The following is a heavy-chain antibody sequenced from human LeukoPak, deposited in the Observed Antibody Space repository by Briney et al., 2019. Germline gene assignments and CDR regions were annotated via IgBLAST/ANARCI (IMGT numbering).Heavy chain of an antibody. CDR2: IIPIFGTA. Sequence: SVKVSCKASGGTFSSYAISWVRQAPGQGLEWMGRIIPIFGTANYAQEFQGRVTITTDESTSTAYMELSSLRSEDTAVYYCARDRMITFGGAHSDAFDIWGQGTMVTVSS. V-gene: IGHV1-69*05. J-gene: IGHJ3*02. CDR1: GGTFSSYA. D-gene: IGHD3-16*01. CDR3: ARDRMITFGGAHSDAFDI.